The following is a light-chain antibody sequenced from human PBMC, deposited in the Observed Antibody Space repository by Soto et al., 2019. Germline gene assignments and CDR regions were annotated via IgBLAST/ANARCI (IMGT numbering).Light chain of an antibody. CDR2: DAS. V-gene: IGKV3-11*01. CDR3: QQRSNWPPIT. Sequence: QGESATLPCSARQSVRSSFLAWYQQKPGQAPRLLIYDASNRATGIPARFSGSGSGTDFTLTISSLEPEDFAVYYCQQRSNWPPITFGQGTRLEIK. J-gene: IGKJ5*01. CDR1: QSVRSSF.